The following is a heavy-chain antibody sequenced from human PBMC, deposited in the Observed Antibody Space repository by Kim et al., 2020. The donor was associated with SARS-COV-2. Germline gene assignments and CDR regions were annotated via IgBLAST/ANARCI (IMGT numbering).Heavy chain of an antibody. V-gene: IGHV4-59*13. J-gene: IGHJ4*02. Sequence: SETLSLTCTVSGGSISSYYWSWIRQPPGKGLEWIGYIYYSGSTNYNPSLKSRVTISVDTSKNQFSLKLSSVTAADTAVYYCARVGKYDILTGYFDYWGQGTLVTVSS. CDR3: ARVGKYDILTGYFDY. CDR2: IYYSGST. D-gene: IGHD3-9*01. CDR1: GGSISSYY.